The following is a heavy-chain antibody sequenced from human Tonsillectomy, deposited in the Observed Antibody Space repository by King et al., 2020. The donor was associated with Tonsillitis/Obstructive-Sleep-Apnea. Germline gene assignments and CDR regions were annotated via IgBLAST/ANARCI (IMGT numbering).Heavy chain of an antibody. D-gene: IGHD2-2*02. CDR3: ARVQCSSTSCYTGEYYFDY. CDR2: IYYSGST. CDR1: GGSISSYY. V-gene: IGHV4-59*01. Sequence: VQLQESGPGLVKPSETLSLTCTVSGGSISSYYWSWIRLPPGKGLEWIGYIYYSGSTNYNPSLKSRVTISVDTSKNQFSLKLSSVTAADTAVYYCARVQCSSTSCYTGEYYFDYWGQGTLVTVSS. J-gene: IGHJ4*02.